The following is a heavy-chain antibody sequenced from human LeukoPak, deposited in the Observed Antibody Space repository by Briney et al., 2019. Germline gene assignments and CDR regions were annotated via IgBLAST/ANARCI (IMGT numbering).Heavy chain of an antibody. CDR2: IYRGGGT. D-gene: IGHD2-21*01. Sequence: GGSLRLSCAASGFTVSSNYMSWVRQAPGKGLEWVSVIYRGGGTYYSDSVKGRFTISRANPKNTLYLQMNSLRAEDTAIYYCAKDGGGDWGDLLYFDYWGQGTLVTVST. V-gene: IGHV3-66*01. CDR1: GFTVSSNY. CDR3: AKDGGGDWGDLLYFDY. J-gene: IGHJ4*02.